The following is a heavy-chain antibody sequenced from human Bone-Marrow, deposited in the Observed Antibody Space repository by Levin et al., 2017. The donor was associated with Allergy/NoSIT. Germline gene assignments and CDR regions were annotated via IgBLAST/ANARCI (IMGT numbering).Heavy chain of an antibody. V-gene: IGHV3-30-3*01. CDR1: GFTFSSYA. CDR2: ISYDGSNK. J-gene: IGHJ4*02. D-gene: IGHD6-13*01. Sequence: GGSLRLSCAASGFTFSSYAMHWVRQAPGKGLEWVAVISYDGSNKYYADSVKGRFTISRDNSKNTLYLQMNSLRAEDTAVYYCARGGGYSSRWGTDWGQGTLVTVSS. CDR3: ARGGGYSSRWGTD.